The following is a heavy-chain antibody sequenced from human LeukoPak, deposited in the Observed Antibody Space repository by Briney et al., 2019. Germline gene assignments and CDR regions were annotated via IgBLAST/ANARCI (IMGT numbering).Heavy chain of an antibody. V-gene: IGHV4-61*02. Sequence: SETLSLTCTVSGSSISSGSYYWSWIRQPAGKGLEWIGRIYTSGSTNYNPSLKSRVTISVDTSKNQFSLKLSSVTAADTAVYYCARRRGYSYGEDYYYYYMDVWGKGTTVTVSS. CDR3: ARRRGYSYGEDYYYYYMDV. J-gene: IGHJ6*03. CDR2: IYTSGST. CDR1: GSSISSGSYY. D-gene: IGHD5-18*01.